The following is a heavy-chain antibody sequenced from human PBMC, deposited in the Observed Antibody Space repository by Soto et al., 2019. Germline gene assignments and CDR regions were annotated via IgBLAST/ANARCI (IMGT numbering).Heavy chain of an antibody. CDR1: GGSVSSGSYY. CDR2: IYYSGST. CDR3: ARDLGRLYYYGMDV. Sequence: SETLSLTCTVSGGSVSSGSYYWSWIRQPPGKGLEWIGYIYYSGSTNYNPSLKSRVTISVDTSKNQFSLKLSSVTAADTAVYYCARDLGRLYYYGMDVWCPGTTVTVSS. J-gene: IGHJ6*02. D-gene: IGHD6-25*01. V-gene: IGHV4-61*01.